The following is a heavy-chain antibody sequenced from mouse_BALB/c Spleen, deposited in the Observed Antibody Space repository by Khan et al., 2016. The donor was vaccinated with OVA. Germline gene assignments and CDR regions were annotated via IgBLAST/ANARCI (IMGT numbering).Heavy chain of an antibody. J-gene: IGHJ3*01. CDR1: GFTFSAYG. D-gene: IGHD4-1*01. CDR3: ASHLTGSFAY. V-gene: IGHV5-6*01. Sequence: EVELVESGGDLVRPGGSLKLSCAASGFTFSAYGMSWVRQSPDKRLDWVATINSDGYYTYYPDILTGRFIISRDNAQNTLYLQMRSLKSEDTAMYYCASHLTGSFAYWGQGTLVTVSA. CDR2: INSDGYYT.